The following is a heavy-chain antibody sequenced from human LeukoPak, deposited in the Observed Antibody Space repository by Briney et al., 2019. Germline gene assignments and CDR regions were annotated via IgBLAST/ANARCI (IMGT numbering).Heavy chain of an antibody. V-gene: IGHV1-2*06. CDR2: INPNSGGT. CDR3: ARAESSNWDTKYYFDY. D-gene: IGHD4-11*01. CDR1: GYTFTGYY. J-gene: IGHJ4*02. Sequence: ASVKVSCKASGYTFTGYYMHWVRQAPGQGLEWMGRINPNSGGTNYAQKFQGRVTMTRDTSINTAYMEQSRLRSDDTAVYYCARAESSNWDTKYYFDYWGQGTLVTVSS.